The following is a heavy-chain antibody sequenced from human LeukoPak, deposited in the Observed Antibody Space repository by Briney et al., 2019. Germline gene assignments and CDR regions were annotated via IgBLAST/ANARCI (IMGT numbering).Heavy chain of an antibody. V-gene: IGHV3-21*01. D-gene: IGHD4-17*01. CDR2: ISSSSSYI. CDR1: GFTFSSYS. Sequence: GGSLSLSCAASGFTFSSYSMNWVRQAPGKGPEWVSSISSSSSYIYYADSVKGRFTISRDNAKNSLYLQMNSLRAEDTAVYYCARSHGDYYFDYWGQGTLVTVSS. J-gene: IGHJ4*02. CDR3: ARSHGDYYFDY.